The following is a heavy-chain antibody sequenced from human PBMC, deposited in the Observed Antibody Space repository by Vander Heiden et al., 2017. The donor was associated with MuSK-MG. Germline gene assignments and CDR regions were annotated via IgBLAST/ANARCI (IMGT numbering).Heavy chain of an antibody. CDR2: ISSSSRTI. D-gene: IGHD3-10*01. V-gene: IGHV3-48*04. CDR3: ARRTFYIDY. CDR1: GFTFSSYS. J-gene: IGHJ4*02. Sequence: EVQLVESGGGLVQPGGSLRLSCAASGFTFSSYSMNWVRQAPGKGLEWVSYISSSSRTIYYADSVKGRFTISIDNAKNSLYLQLNSLRAEDTAVYYFARRTFYIDYWVQGTLVTVSS.